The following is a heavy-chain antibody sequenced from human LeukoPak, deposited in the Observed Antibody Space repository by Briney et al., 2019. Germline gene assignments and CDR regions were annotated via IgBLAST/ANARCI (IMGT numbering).Heavy chain of an antibody. J-gene: IGHJ4*02. Sequence: GGSLRLSCAASGFTFSGYSMSWVRQAPGKGLEWVSSISSIISYKFYADSVKGRFTISRDNAKNSLYLQMNSLRAEDTAMYYCARVTMIRGVTLDFWGQGTLVTVSS. CDR2: ISSIISYK. D-gene: IGHD3-10*01. V-gene: IGHV3-21*01. CDR1: GFTFSGYS. CDR3: ARVTMIRGVTLDF.